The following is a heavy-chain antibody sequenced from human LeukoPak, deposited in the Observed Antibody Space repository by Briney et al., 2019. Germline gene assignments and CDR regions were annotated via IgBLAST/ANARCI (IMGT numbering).Heavy chain of an antibody. J-gene: IGHJ3*02. Sequence: SVKVSCKASGGTFSSYAISWVRQAPGQGLEWMGGIIPIFGTANYAQKFQGRVTITADESTSTAYMELSSLRSEDTAVYYCARAITMVRGVIIISAFDIWGQGTMVTVSS. CDR1: GGTFSSYA. CDR3: ARAITMVRGVIIISAFDI. D-gene: IGHD3-10*01. V-gene: IGHV1-69*01. CDR2: IIPIFGTA.